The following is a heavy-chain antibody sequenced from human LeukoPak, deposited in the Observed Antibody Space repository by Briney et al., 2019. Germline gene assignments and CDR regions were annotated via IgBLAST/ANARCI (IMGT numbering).Heavy chain of an antibody. CDR3: ARDRNYYDSSFQH. Sequence: SETLSLTCTVSGDSINSLDLWSWVRQPPGKGLEWIGYIYYSGSTNYNPSLKSRVTISLDTSRNQFSLKLRSVTAADTAVYYCARDRNYYDSSFQHWGQGTLVTVSS. D-gene: IGHD3-22*01. J-gene: IGHJ1*01. CDR1: GDSINSLDL. CDR2: IYYSGST. V-gene: IGHV4-59*11.